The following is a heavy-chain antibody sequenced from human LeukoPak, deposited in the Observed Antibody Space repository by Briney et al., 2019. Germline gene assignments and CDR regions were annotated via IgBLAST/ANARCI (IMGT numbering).Heavy chain of an antibody. D-gene: IGHD2-21*02. CDR3: ARDFCGGDCYSPDY. J-gene: IGHJ4*02. V-gene: IGHV1-46*01. CDR2: INPSGGST. Sequence: ASVKVSCKASGYTFTSDYMHWVRQAPGQGPEWMGIINPSGGSTSYAQKFQGRVTMTRDTSKNTVYMELSSLRSEDTAVYYCARDFCGGDCYSPDYWGQGTLVTVSS. CDR1: GYTFTSDY.